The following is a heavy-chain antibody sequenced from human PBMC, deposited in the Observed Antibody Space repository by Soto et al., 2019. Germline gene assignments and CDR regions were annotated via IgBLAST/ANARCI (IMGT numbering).Heavy chain of an antibody. J-gene: IGHJ4*02. D-gene: IGHD6-13*01. CDR1: GFTFSRHG. CDR3: AKVDVSTAGSFDY. V-gene: IGHV3-23*01. CDR2: INPSGDST. Sequence: GSLRLSCVASGFTFSRHGLSWVRQAPGKGLEWVSTINPSGDSTFYADSVKGRFTTTRDNSKNTVYLQMNSLSVGDTAVYLCAKVDVSTAGSFDYWGQGALVTVSS.